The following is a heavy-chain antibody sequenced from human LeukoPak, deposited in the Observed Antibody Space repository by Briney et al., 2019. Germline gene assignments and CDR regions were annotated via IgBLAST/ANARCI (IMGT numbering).Heavy chain of an antibody. CDR3: ANPGYSSSPR. J-gene: IGHJ4*02. V-gene: IGHV3-20*04. Sequence: GGSLRLSCAASGFTFDDYGMSWVRQAPGKGLEWVSGINWNGGSTGYADSVKGRFTISRDNAKNSLYLQMNSLRAEDTAVYYCANPGYSSSPRWGQGTLVTVSS. CDR1: GFTFDDYG. CDR2: INWNGGST. D-gene: IGHD6-6*01.